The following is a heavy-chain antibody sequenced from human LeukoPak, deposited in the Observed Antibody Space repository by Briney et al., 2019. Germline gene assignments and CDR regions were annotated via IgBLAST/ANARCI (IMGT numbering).Heavy chain of an antibody. J-gene: IGHJ4*02. Sequence: ASVKVSCTASGGTFSSYAISWVRQAPGQGLEWMGGIIPIFGTANYAQKFQGRVTITADESTSTAYMELRSLRSDDTAVYYCASISRNGDYVLDYWGQGTLVTVSS. CDR2: IIPIFGTA. CDR1: GGTFSSYA. D-gene: IGHD4-17*01. V-gene: IGHV1-69*13. CDR3: ASISRNGDYVLDY.